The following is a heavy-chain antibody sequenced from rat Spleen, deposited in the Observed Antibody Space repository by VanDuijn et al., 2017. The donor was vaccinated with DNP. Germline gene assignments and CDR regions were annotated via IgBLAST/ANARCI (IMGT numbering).Heavy chain of an antibody. CDR1: GFTFSNFP. D-gene: IGHD4-3*01. CDR3: ARWYNSGYFFDY. J-gene: IGHJ2*01. V-gene: IGHV5-46*01. Sequence: EVQLVESGGGLVQPGRSMKLSCAASGFTFSNFPMAWVRQAPTTGLEWVAYISSDGGTTYYGDSVKGRFTISRDNAKTTLYLHMNSLRSEDMATYYCARWYNSGYFFDYWGQGVMVTVSS. CDR2: ISSDGGTT.